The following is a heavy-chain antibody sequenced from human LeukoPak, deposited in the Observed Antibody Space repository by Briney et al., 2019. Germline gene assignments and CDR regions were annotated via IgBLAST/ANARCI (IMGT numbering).Heavy chain of an antibody. D-gene: IGHD6-13*01. V-gene: IGHV5-51*01. Sequence: GASLMISCKGSGYSSTSYWICWLSQMPGKGLEGLGMIYPGDSDTSYNPSFKGQVTISADTSISPSSLQWSSLNAADTAMYYCARLGDLDIAAAWAVWGQGTLVTVSS. CDR3: ARLGDLDIAAAWAV. CDR2: IYPGDSDT. CDR1: GYSSTSYW. J-gene: IGHJ4*02.